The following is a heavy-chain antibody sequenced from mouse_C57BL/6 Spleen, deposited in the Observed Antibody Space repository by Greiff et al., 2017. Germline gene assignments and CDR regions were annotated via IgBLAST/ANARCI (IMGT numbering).Heavy chain of an antibody. CDR1: GFSLTSYG. CDR2: IWGVGST. J-gene: IGHJ3*01. Sequence: VQRVESGPGLVAPSQSLSITCTVSGFSLTSYGVDWVRQSPGKGLEWLGVIWGVGSTNYNSALKSRLSISKDNSKSQVFLKMNSLQTDDTAMYYCAIITTVGPWFAYWGQGTLVTVSA. V-gene: IGHV2-6*01. CDR3: AIITTVGPWFAY. D-gene: IGHD1-1*01.